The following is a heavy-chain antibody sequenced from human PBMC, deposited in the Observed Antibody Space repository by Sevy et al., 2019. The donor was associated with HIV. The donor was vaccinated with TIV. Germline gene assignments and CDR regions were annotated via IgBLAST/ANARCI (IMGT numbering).Heavy chain of an antibody. CDR1: GGSITPYY. Sequence: SETLSLTCTVSGGSITPYYWNWIRQPPGKGLEWIGFIYYSGSTNYSPSLKSRVTISVDTSNKQFSLNLSSVTAADTAVYYCASGGGVTDYGLDVWGQGTTVTVSS. CDR2: IYYSGST. V-gene: IGHV4-59*01. D-gene: IGHD3-16*01. CDR3: ASGGGVTDYGLDV. J-gene: IGHJ6*02.